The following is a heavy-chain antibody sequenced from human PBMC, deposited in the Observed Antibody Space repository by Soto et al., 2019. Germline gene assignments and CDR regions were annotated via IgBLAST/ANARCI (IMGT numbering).Heavy chain of an antibody. CDR1: GGSISSGGYS. CDR2: IYHSGST. D-gene: IGHD3-22*01. V-gene: IGHV4-30-2*01. J-gene: IGHJ5*02. Sequence: QLQLQESGSGLVKPSQTLSLTCAVSGGSISSGGYSWIWIRQPPGKGLEWIGYIYHSGSTYYRTTLMSRVTISADRSENQFTLKLSSVTAADTAVYYCANRPSGSGFDPWGQGTLVTVSS. CDR3: ANRPSGSGFDP.